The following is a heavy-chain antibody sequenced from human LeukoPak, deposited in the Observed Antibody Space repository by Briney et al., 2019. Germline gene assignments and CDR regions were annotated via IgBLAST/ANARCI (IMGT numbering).Heavy chain of an antibody. D-gene: IGHD3-10*01. CDR3: ARDAYYYGSGSPSGFDY. J-gene: IGHJ4*02. Sequence: ASVKGSCKASGYTFTSYAMHWVRQAPGQRLDWMGWINAGNGNTKYSQKFQGRVTITRDTSASTAYMELSSLRSEDTAVYYCARDAYYYGSGSPSGFDYWGQGTLVTVSS. CDR1: GYTFTSYA. CDR2: INAGNGNT. V-gene: IGHV1-3*01.